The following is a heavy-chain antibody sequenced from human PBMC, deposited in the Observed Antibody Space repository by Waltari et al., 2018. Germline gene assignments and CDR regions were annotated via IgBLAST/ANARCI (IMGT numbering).Heavy chain of an antibody. Sequence: QVQLQQWGAGLLKPSETLSLTCAVYGGSFSGYYWSWIRQPPGKGLEWIGELNHSGRTDYNPSLKSRVTISVDTSKNQFSRKLSSGTAADTAVYYCARVGGDVLRYFDGLVRHDAFDIWGQGTMVTVSS. CDR3: ARVGGDVLRYFDGLVRHDAFDI. J-gene: IGHJ3*02. V-gene: IGHV4-34*01. CDR1: GGSFSGYY. CDR2: LNHSGRT. D-gene: IGHD3-9*01.